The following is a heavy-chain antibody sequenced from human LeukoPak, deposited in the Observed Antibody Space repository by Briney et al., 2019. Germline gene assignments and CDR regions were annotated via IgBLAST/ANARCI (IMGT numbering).Heavy chain of an antibody. J-gene: IGHJ3*02. Sequence: PGGSLRLSCAASGFTVSNSYMSWVRQAPGKGLEWVSIIYSGSSTYYGDSVKGRFTIPRDNSKNTLYLQMNSLRAEDTAVYYCARSATVTKAYDIWGRGTMVTVSS. V-gene: IGHV3-66*01. CDR1: GFTVSNSY. D-gene: IGHD4-17*01. CDR2: IYSGSST. CDR3: ARSATVTKAYDI.